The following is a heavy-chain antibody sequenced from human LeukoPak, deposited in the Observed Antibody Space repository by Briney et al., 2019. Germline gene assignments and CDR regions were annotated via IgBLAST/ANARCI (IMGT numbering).Heavy chain of an antibody. V-gene: IGHV3-23*01. D-gene: IGHD3-16*01. CDR3: AKVEYDYVWGAARD. CDR1: GFTFSSYA. J-gene: IGHJ4*02. CDR2: ISGSGGST. Sequence: PGGSLRLSCAASGFTFSSYAMSWVRQAPGKGLEWVSAISGSGGSTYYADSVKGRFTISRDNSKNTLYLQMNSLRAEGTAVYYCAKVEYDYVWGAARDWGQGTLVTVSS.